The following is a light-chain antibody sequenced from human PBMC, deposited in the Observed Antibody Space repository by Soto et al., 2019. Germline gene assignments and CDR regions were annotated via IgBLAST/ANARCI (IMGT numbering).Light chain of an antibody. CDR3: CSYAGSHTKYV. CDR2: EVS. J-gene: IGLJ1*01. V-gene: IGLV2-8*01. CDR1: SSDVGGYNY. Sequence: QSALTQPPSASGSPGQSVTISCTGTSSDVGGYNYVSWYQQHPGKAPKLMIYEVSKRPSGVPDRFSGSKSGNAASLTISGLQAEDEADYYCCSYAGSHTKYVFGSGTKVTVL.